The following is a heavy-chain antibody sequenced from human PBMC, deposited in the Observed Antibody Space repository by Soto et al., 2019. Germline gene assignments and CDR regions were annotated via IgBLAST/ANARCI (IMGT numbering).Heavy chain of an antibody. CDR1: GGTLSSYA. Sequence: SVKVSCKASGGTLSSYAISWVRQALGQGLAWMGGIIPIFGTANYTQKFQGRVTITADESTSTAYMELSSLRSEDTAVYYCARDRGSSMYYYYYYGMDVWGQGTTVTVSS. CDR2: IIPIFGTA. CDR3: ARDRGSSMYYYYYYGMDV. J-gene: IGHJ6*02. V-gene: IGHV1-69*13. D-gene: IGHD6-13*01.